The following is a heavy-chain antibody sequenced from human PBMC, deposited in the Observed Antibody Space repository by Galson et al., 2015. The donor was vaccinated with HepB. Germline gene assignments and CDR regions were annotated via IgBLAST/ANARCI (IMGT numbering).Heavy chain of an antibody. J-gene: IGHJ4*02. Sequence: SLRHSCAASGFTFRNAWMSWVRQAPGKGLEWVGRIKTKSEGGTTDYAAPVKGRFTISRDDSKNTLYLEMNSLKTEDTALYYCTTFLEMTTVQYWGQGTLVTVSS. CDR3: TTFLEMTTVQY. D-gene: IGHD4-11*01. CDR1: GFTFRNAW. CDR2: IKTKSEGGTT. V-gene: IGHV3-15*01.